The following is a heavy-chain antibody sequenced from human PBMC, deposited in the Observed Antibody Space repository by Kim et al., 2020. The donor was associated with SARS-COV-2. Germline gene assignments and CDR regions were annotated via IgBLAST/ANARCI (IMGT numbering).Heavy chain of an antibody. D-gene: IGHD6-13*01. J-gene: IGHJ6*03. Sequence: SETLSLTCAVYGGSFSGYYWSWIRQPPGKGLEWIGEINHSGSTNYNPSLKSRVTISVDTSKNQFSLKVSSVTAADTAVYYCARSYPVSSWSYYYYDYMDVWGKGTTVTVSS. CDR2: INHSGST. V-gene: IGHV4-34*01. CDR3: ARSYPVSSWSYYYYDYMDV. CDR1: GGSFSGYY.